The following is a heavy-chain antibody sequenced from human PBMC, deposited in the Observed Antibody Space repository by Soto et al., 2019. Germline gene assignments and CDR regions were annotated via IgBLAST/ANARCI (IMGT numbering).Heavy chain of an antibody. CDR2: ISGSGGST. V-gene: IGHV3-23*01. CDR3: AKSPVEYGTFYY. D-gene: IGHD4-17*01. Sequence: EVQVLESGGGLIQPGGTLRLSCAASRFIFSSYGMSWVRQAPGKGLEWVSGISGSGGSTWYADSVKGRFTISRDNSKKTLYLQVSSLRVEDTAVYYCAKSPVEYGTFYYWGQGTLVTVSS. J-gene: IGHJ4*02. CDR1: RFIFSSYG.